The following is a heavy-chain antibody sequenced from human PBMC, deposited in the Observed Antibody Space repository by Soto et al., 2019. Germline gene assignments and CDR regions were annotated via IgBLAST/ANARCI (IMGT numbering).Heavy chain of an antibody. CDR3: ARDGVRGYCSGGSCSHAFDS. CDR2: ISAYNGNT. CDR1: GYTFTSCG. V-gene: IGHV1-18*01. J-gene: IGHJ3*02. D-gene: IGHD2-15*01. Sequence: GASVKVSCKASGYTFTSCGISWVRQAPGQGLEWMGWISAYNGNTNYAQKLQGRVTMTTDTSTSTAYMELRSLRSDDTAVYYCARDGVRGYCSGGSCSHAFDSWGQGTMVTVSS.